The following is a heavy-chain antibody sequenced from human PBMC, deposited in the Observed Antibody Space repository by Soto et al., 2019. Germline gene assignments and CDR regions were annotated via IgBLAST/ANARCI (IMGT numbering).Heavy chain of an antibody. Sequence: SETLSLTCTVSGGSVSSGSYYWSWIRQPPGKGLEWIGYIYYSGSTNYNPSLKSRVTISVDTSKNQFSLKLSSVTAADTAVYYCAGNDRGYCIKTSCYVFDPWGQGPLGTVSS. J-gene: IGHJ5*02. CDR3: AGNDRGYCIKTSCYVFDP. D-gene: IGHD2-2*01. CDR2: IYYSGST. CDR1: GGSVSSGSYY. V-gene: IGHV4-61*01.